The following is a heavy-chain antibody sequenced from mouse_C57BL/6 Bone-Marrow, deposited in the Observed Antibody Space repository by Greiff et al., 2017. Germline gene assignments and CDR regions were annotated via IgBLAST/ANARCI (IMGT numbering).Heavy chain of an antibody. V-gene: IGHV5-4*03. D-gene: IGHD1-1*01. CDR2: ISDGGSYT. J-gene: IGHJ4*01. Sequence: EVKLVESGGGLVKPGGSLKLSCAASGFTFSSYAMSWVRQTPEKRLEWVATISDGGSYTYYPDNVKGRFTISRDTAKNNLYLQMSHLKSEDTAMYYCARGSTTPEDYWGQGTSVTVSS. CDR1: GFTFSSYA. CDR3: ARGSTTPEDY.